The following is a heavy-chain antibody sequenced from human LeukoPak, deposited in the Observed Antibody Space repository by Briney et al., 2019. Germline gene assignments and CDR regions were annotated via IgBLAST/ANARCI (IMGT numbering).Heavy chain of an antibody. CDR1: GYTFSSYG. D-gene: IGHD2-15*01. CDR3: ARDLGYCSGGSCTFRFDP. V-gene: IGHV1-18*04. CDR2: ISTYNGNTNYGNT. J-gene: IGHJ5*02. Sequence: ASVKVSCKASGYTFSSYGISWVRQAPGQGLEWMGWISTYNGNTNYGNTNYAQKLQGRVTLTTDTSTSTVYMELRSLRSDDTAAYYCARDLGYCSGGSCTFRFDPWGQGTLVTVSS.